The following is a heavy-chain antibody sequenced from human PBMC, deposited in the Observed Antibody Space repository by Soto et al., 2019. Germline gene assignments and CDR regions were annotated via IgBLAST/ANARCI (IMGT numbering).Heavy chain of an antibody. CDR1: GVSIRRCSYY. CDR3: ASRAALDCYADGEFDI. CDR2: IYYSGST. V-gene: IGHV4-39*02. J-gene: IGHJ3*02. D-gene: IGHD2-21*01. Sequence: QLQLQESGPGLVKPSATLSLTCSVSGVSIRRCSYYWGWIRQAPGNGLESIGSIYYSGSTYYNTSINSRVTITLYTSKTHFSLKRSSVTAADTVLYYCASRAALDCYADGEFDIWGQGTMVTVSS.